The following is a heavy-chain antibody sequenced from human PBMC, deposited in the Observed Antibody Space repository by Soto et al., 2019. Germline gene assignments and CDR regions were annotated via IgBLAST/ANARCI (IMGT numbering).Heavy chain of an antibody. V-gene: IGHV1-69*12. D-gene: IGHD1-26*01. J-gene: IGHJ6*02. Sequence: QVQLVQSGAEVKKPGSSVKVSCKASGGTFSSYAISWVRQAPGQGLEWMGGIIPIFGTANYAQKIQGRVKITADASASSAYMELSSLRSEEAAVSYCASARGPVGDTYYYYYGMDVWGQGTTVTVSS. CDR2: IIPIFGTA. CDR3: ASARGPVGDTYYYYYGMDV. CDR1: GGTFSSYA.